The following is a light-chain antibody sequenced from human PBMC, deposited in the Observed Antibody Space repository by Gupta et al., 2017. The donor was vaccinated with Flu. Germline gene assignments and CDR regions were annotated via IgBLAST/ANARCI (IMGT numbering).Light chain of an antibody. CDR3: QQSRT. Sequence: DIQMTQSPSSLSASVGDRVTITCQASQDISNYLNWYQQKPGKAPKLLIYDASNLETGVPSRFSGSGSGTDFIFTISSMQPEDIATYDGQQSRTFGQGTKVEIK. CDR2: DAS. J-gene: IGKJ1*01. V-gene: IGKV1-33*01. CDR1: QDISNY.